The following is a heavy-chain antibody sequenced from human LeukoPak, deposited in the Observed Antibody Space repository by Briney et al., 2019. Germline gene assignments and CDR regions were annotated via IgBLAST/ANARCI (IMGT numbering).Heavy chain of an antibody. CDR1: GLTFNGYS. J-gene: IGHJ4*02. CDR3: ARDYKYAFDN. V-gene: IGHV3-48*01. D-gene: IGHD5-24*01. CDR2: IGIDSGNT. Sequence: GGSLRLSCGASGLTFNGYSLNWVRQAPGKGLEWISYIGIDSGNTNYADSVKGRFTISGDKAKNSLYLQMNSLRVEDTAVYYCARDYKYAFDNWGQGTLVTVSS.